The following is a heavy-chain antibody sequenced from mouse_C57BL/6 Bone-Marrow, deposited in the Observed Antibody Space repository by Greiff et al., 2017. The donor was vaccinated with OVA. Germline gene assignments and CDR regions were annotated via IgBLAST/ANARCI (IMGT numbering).Heavy chain of an antibody. Sequence: DVKLVESGGGLVQPGGSMKLSCVASGFTFSNYWMNWVRQSPEKGLEWVAQIRLKSDNYATHYAESVKGRFTISRDDSKSSVYLQMNNLRAEDTGIYYCTVGTVVSNWYFDVWGTGTTVTVSS. CDR2: IRLKSDNYAT. D-gene: IGHD1-1*01. CDR1: GFTFSNYW. CDR3: TVGTVVSNWYFDV. V-gene: IGHV6-3*01. J-gene: IGHJ1*03.